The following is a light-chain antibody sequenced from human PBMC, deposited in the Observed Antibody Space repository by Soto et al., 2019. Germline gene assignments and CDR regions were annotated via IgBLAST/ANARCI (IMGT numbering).Light chain of an antibody. V-gene: IGKV3-15*01. CDR2: DAS. CDR3: QQYNSWPPIT. CDR1: ESVSRN. J-gene: IGKJ5*01. Sequence: EVVMTQSPATLSVSPGERATLSCRASESVSRNLAWYQQKPGQAPRLLIYDASTRSTGIPDRFSGGGSGTEFTLTISSLQSEDFVVDYCQQYNSWPPITFGQGTRLEIK.